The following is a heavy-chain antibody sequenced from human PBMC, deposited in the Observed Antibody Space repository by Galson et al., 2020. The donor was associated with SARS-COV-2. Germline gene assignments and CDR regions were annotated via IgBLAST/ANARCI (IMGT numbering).Heavy chain of an antibody. J-gene: IGHJ3*02. Sequence: GESLKISCAASGFTFSNAWMSWVRQAPGKGLEWVGRIKSKTDGGTTDYAAPVKGRFTISRDDSKNTLYLQMNSLKTEDTAVYYCTTDNYDSSGYYYVPGAFDIWGQGTMVTVSS. CDR3: TTDNYDSSGYYYVPGAFDI. V-gene: IGHV3-15*01. CDR1: GFTFSNAW. CDR2: IKSKTDGGTT. D-gene: IGHD3-22*01.